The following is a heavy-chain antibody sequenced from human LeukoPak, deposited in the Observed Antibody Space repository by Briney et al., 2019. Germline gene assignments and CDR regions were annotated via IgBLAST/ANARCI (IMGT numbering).Heavy chain of an antibody. J-gene: IGHJ6*03. CDR1: GFTVSSNY. Sequence: GGSLRLSCAASGFTVSSNYMSWVRQAPGKGLEWVSVIYSGGSTYYADSVKGRFTISRDNSKNKLYLQMNSLRAEDTAVYYCARGRVTTPNRNYYYRDVWGKGTTVTVSS. V-gene: IGHV3-53*01. CDR3: ARGRVTTPNRNYYYRDV. CDR2: IYSGGST. D-gene: IGHD4-17*01.